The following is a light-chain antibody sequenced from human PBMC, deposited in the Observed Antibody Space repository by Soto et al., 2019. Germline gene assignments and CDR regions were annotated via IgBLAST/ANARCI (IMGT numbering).Light chain of an antibody. CDR1: QSVSSN. Sequence: VLTQSPATPSVSPGGVVTLSCRASQSVSSNLAWYQQKPGQAPRLLMYDASRRAFGIPDRFSGSGSGTDFTLTISRLEPEDFAVYYCQQYGNSPITFGQGTRLEIK. V-gene: IGKV3D-20*01. CDR2: DAS. CDR3: QQYGNSPIT. J-gene: IGKJ5*01.